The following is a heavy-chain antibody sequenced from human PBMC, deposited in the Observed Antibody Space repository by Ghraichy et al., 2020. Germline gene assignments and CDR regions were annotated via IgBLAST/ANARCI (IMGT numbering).Heavy chain of an antibody. V-gene: IGHV3-33*08. CDR3: ATDHYTSGNGAFDI. D-gene: IGHD3-10*01. J-gene: IGHJ3*02. CDR1: GFTFSTYG. Sequence: GGSLRLSCEVSGFTFSTYGMHWVRQAPGKGLEWVALIYYDGSKKYYGGSVKGRFTISRDNSKNTLFLHMNSLRAEDTAVYYCATDHYTSGNGAFDIWGQGTMVTVSS. CDR2: IYYDGSKK.